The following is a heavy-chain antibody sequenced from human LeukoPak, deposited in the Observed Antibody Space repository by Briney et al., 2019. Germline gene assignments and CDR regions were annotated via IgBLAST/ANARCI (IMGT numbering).Heavy chain of an antibody. Sequence: GASVKVSCKASGYTFTGYYMHWVRQAPGQGLEWMGWINPNSGGTNYAQKFQGRVTMTRDTSISTAYMELSRLRSDDTAVYYCARDFYDYVWGSYRYAWAYYFDYWGQGTLVTISS. CDR2: INPNSGGT. CDR3: ARDFYDYVWGSYRYAWAYYFDY. CDR1: GYTFTGYY. J-gene: IGHJ4*02. D-gene: IGHD3-16*02. V-gene: IGHV1-2*02.